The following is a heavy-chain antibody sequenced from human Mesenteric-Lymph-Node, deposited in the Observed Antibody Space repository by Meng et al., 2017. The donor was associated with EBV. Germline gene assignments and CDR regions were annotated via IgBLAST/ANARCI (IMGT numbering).Heavy chain of an antibody. D-gene: IGHD5-12*01. Sequence: QVQLVQSGAEVKKPGSSVKVSCKASGGTFSTYALSWARQAPGQGLEWMGGIIPIFGAANYAQNFQARITITADKSTSIAYMELSSPRSEDTAVYYCATGYSGYAWDFWGQGTLVTVSS. CDR1: GGTFSTYA. J-gene: IGHJ4*02. V-gene: IGHV1-69*06. CDR2: IIPIFGAA. CDR3: ATGYSGYAWDF.